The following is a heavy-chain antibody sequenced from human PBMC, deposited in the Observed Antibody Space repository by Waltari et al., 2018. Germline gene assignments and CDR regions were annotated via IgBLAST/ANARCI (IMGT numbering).Heavy chain of an antibody. CDR3: ARGGIVGATRRVFDY. J-gene: IGHJ4*02. CDR2: IYHSGST. V-gene: IGHV4-4*02. CDR1: GFTFSSYW. D-gene: IGHD1-26*01. Sequence: VQLVESGGGLVQPGGSLRLSCAASGFTFSSYWMSWVRQAPGKGLEWIGEIYHSGSTNYNPSLKSRGTISVDKSKNQFSLKLSSVTAADTAVYYCARGGIVGATRRVFDYWGQGTLVTVSS.